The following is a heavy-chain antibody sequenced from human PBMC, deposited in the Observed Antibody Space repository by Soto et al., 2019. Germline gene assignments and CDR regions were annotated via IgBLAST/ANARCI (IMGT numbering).Heavy chain of an antibody. Sequence: QVQLVQSGAEVKKPGSSVRVSCKASGDTFNFYSINWVRQAPGLGLEWMGRINPILSMSNYAQRFQGRVMMTADKSTSTAYMELSILRSEDTAMYYCASSYGSGYRAFDYWGQGALVTVSS. V-gene: IGHV1-69*02. CDR3: ASSYGSGYRAFDY. CDR2: INPILSMS. CDR1: GDTFNFYS. J-gene: IGHJ4*02. D-gene: IGHD3-10*01.